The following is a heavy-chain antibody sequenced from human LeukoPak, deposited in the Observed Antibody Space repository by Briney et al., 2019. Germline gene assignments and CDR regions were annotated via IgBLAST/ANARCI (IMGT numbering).Heavy chain of an antibody. CDR1: GGSISSGSYY. D-gene: IGHD2/OR15-2a*01. CDR3: ARLFYDGWGGLDV. J-gene: IGHJ6*02. CDR2: LYYSGST. Sequence: SETLSLTCTVSGGSISSGSYYWGWIRQPPGKGLEWIGSLYYSGSTYYNPSLKSRVTISVDMFKNQFSLKVTSVTASDTAVYYCARLFYDGWGGLDVWGQGTTVTVSS. V-gene: IGHV4-39*01.